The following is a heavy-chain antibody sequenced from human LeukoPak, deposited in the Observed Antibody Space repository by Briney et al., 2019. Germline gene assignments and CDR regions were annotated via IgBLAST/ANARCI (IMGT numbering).Heavy chain of an antibody. CDR2: INPSGGST. V-gene: IGHV1-46*01. D-gene: IGHD2-8*01. J-gene: IGHJ4*02. Sequence: GASVKVSCKASGYTFTGYYMHWVRQAPGQGLEWMGIINPSGGSTSYAQKFQGRVTMTRDMSASTVYMELSSLRSEDTAVYYCARSETRTNGVCYFDYWGQGTLVTVSS. CDR3: ARSETRTNGVCYFDY. CDR1: GYTFTGYY.